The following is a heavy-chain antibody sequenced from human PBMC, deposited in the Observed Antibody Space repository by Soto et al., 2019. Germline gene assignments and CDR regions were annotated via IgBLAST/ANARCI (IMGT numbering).Heavy chain of an antibody. D-gene: IGHD3-10*01. CDR3: AKDVVFGDYESYYYYMDV. J-gene: IGHJ6*03. Sequence: GGSLRLSCAASGFTFSSYGMHWVRQAPGKGLEWVAVISYDGSNKYYADSVKGRFTISKDNSKNTLYLQMNSLRAEDTAVYYCAKDVVFGDYESYYYYMDVWGKGTTVTVSS. V-gene: IGHV3-30*18. CDR2: ISYDGSNK. CDR1: GFTFSSYG.